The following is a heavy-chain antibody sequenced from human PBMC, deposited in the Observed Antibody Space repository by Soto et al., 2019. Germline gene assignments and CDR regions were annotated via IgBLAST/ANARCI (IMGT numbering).Heavy chain of an antibody. Sequence: GGSLRLSCAASGFTFSSYGMNWVRQAPGKGLEWVSSISSSSSYIYYADSVKGRFTIPRDNAKNSLYLQMNSLRAEDTAVYYCVGTLDPASPPWGQGTLVTVSS. CDR3: VGTLDPASPP. V-gene: IGHV3-21*01. J-gene: IGHJ5*02. D-gene: IGHD6-13*01. CDR1: GFTFSSYG. CDR2: ISSSSSYI.